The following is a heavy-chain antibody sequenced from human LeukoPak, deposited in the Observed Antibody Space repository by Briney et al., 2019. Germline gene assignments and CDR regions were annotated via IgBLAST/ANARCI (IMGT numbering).Heavy chain of an antibody. Sequence: GGSLRLSCAASGFTFSNYAMSWVRQAPGKGLEWVSAIRGRGDSTYYADSVKGRFTISRDNSKNTLYLQMNSLRAEDTAVYYCAKGTSYYYGSGRYSSYYGMDVWGQGTTVTVSS. V-gene: IGHV3-23*01. CDR3: AKGTSYYYGSGRYSSYYGMDV. D-gene: IGHD3-10*01. CDR2: IRGRGDST. J-gene: IGHJ6*02. CDR1: GFTFSNYA.